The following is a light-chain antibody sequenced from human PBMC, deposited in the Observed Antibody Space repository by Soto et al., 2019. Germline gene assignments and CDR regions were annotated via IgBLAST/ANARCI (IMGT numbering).Light chain of an antibody. J-gene: IGLJ1*01. CDR3: SSYTSGRDVYD. V-gene: IGLV2-14*01. CDR2: EVS. Sequence: QSALTQPASVSGSPGQSITISCTGTSSDVGSYHYVSWFQQHPGKAPKLIIFEVSDRPSGVSTRFSGSKSGDTASLTISGLQADDEADYYCSSYTSGRDVYDFGGGTKVTVL. CDR1: SSDVGSYHY.